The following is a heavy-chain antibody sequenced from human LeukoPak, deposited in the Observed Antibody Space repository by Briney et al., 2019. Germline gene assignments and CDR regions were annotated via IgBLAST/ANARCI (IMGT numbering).Heavy chain of an antibody. CDR2: IKQDGSEK. Sequence: PGGSLRLSCAASGFTFSNYWMSWVRQAPGKGLEWVANIKQDGSEKYYVDSLKGRFTISRDNAKNSLYLQMNSLRAEDTAVYYCARDRLYTDYEFDYWGQGTLVTVSS. D-gene: IGHD5-12*01. CDR1: GFTFSNYW. J-gene: IGHJ4*02. V-gene: IGHV3-7*01. CDR3: ARDRLYTDYEFDY.